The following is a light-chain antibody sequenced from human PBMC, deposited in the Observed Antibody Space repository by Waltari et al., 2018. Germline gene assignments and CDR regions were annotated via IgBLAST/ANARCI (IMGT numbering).Light chain of an antibody. V-gene: IGKV3-11*01. CDR1: QGVSSY. CDR3: QQRSNWPPWT. J-gene: IGKJ1*01. CDR2: DAS. Sequence: EIVLTQSPATLSLSPGDRATLSCRASQGVSSYLAWYQPKPGQAPRLLIYDASNRATGIPARFSGSGSGTDFTLTISGLEPEDFAVYYCQQRSNWPPWTFGQGTKVEIK.